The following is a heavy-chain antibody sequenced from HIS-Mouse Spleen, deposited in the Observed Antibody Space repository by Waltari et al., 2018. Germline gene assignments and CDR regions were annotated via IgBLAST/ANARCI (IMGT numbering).Heavy chain of an antibody. D-gene: IGHD6-6*01. Sequence: QVQLQESGPGLVKPSETLSLTCTVSGYSISSGSYWGWIRQPPGKGMEGLGSIYHSGRTYTDPSRKSRVTRSVDTSKNQFSLKLSSVTAADTAVYYCASSEITIAAPSYYFDYWGQGTLVTVSS. CDR3: ASSEITIAAPSYYFDY. CDR2: IYHSGRT. V-gene: IGHV4-38-2*02. J-gene: IGHJ4*02. CDR1: GYSISSGSY.